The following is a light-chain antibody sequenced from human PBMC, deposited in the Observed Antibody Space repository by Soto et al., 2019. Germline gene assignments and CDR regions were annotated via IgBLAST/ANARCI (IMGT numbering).Light chain of an antibody. CDR1: QSISSY. Sequence: DIQMTQSPSSLSASVGDRVTITCRASQSISSYLNWYQQKPGKAPKVLIHAASSLQRGVPSRFSGSGSGTDFTLTISSLQPQDFATYYCQQSYSTPPGTFGQGTKVDIK. CDR2: AAS. V-gene: IGKV1-39*01. CDR3: QQSYSTPPGT. J-gene: IGKJ1*01.